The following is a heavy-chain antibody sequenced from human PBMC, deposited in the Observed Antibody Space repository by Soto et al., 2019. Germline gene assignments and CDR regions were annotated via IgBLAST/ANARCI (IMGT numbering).Heavy chain of an antibody. D-gene: IGHD1-26*01. CDR2: IYYSGST. CDR3: ARAPWELLLYFDY. V-gene: IGHV4-30-4*01. Sequence: PSETLSLTCTVSGGSISSGDYYWSWIRQPPGKGLEWIGYIYYSGSTYYNPSLKSRVTISVDTSKNQFSLKLSSVTAADTAVYYCARAPWELLLYFDYWGQGTLVTVSS. CDR1: GGSISSGDYY. J-gene: IGHJ4*02.